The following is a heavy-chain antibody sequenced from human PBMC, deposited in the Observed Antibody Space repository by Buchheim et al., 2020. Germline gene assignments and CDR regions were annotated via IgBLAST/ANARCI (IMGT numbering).Heavy chain of an antibody. V-gene: IGHV3-48*01. CDR2: ISSRSSTI. CDR3: ARDRNYGSTGPTDY. CDR1: GFTFSTYS. Sequence: EVQLAESGGGLVQPGGSLRLSCAASGFTFSTYSMNWVRQAPGKGLEWVSYISSRSSTIYYADSVKGRFTISRDNAKNSLYLQMNSLRAEDTAVYYCARDRNYGSTGPTDYWGQGTL. J-gene: IGHJ4*02. D-gene: IGHD3-22*01.